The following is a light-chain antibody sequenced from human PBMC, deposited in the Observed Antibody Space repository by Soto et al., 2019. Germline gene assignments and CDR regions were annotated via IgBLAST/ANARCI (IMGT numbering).Light chain of an antibody. CDR2: GAS. CDR3: QHYGSPLT. J-gene: IGKJ4*01. V-gene: IGKV3-20*01. CDR1: QSVRSSY. Sequence: EVVLTQSPGTLSMTPGVRATLSCRASQSVRSSYLAWYQQRPGQAPRLLIFGASFRATGIPDRFSGSGSGTDFTLTISRLEPEDFAVYYCQHYGSPLTFGGGTKV.